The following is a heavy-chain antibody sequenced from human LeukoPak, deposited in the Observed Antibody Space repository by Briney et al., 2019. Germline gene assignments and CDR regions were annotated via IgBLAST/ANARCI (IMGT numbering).Heavy chain of an antibody. CDR3: ARARAAAGTLFDY. CDR1: GGTFSSYA. V-gene: IGHV1-69*06. J-gene: IGHJ4*02. D-gene: IGHD6-13*01. CDR2: IIPIFGTA. Sequence: SVKVSCKASGGTFSSYAISWVRQAPGQGLEWMGGIIPIFGTANYAQKFQGRVTITADKSTSTAYMELSSLRSEDTAVYYCARARAAAGTLFDYWGQGALVTVSS.